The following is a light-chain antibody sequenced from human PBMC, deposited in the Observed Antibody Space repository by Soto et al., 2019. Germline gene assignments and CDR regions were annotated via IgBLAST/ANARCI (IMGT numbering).Light chain of an antibody. CDR1: QSIRYY. CDR3: QHHNSYSQT. Sequence: DIQLTQSPPTLSASVGDRDTITCRASQSIRYYLAWYQQMPGKAPKLLIYGASSLQSGVPSRFSGSGSGTEFTLTIISLQPDDFATYFCQHHNSYSQTFGQGTKVDIK. CDR2: GAS. J-gene: IGKJ1*01. V-gene: IGKV1-5*01.